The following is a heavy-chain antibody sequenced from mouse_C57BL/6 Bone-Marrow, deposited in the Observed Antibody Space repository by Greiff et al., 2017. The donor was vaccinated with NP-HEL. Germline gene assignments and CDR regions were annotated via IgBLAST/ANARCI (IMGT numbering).Heavy chain of an antibody. D-gene: IGHD1-1*01. CDR2: ISNLAYSI. J-gene: IGHJ4*01. CDR1: GFTFSDYG. CDR3: ARYYGSSNAMDY. Sequence: EVMLVESGGGLVQPGGSLKLSCAASGFTFSDYGMAWVRQAPRKGPEWVAFISNLAYSIYYADTVTGRFTISRENAKNTLYLEMSSLRSEDTAMYYCARYYGSSNAMDYWGQGTSVTVSS. V-gene: IGHV5-15*01.